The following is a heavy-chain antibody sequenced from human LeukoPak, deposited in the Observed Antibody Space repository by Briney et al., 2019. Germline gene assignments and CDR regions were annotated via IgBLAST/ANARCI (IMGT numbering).Heavy chain of an antibody. V-gene: IGHV4-39*07. D-gene: IGHD3-9*01. Sequence: SETLSLTCTVSGGSISSSSYYWGWIRQPPGKGLEWIGSIYYSGSTYYNPSLKSRVTISVDTSKNQFSLKLSSVTAADTAVYYCARDSLYYDISTGYYRRYYFDYWGQGTLVTVSS. J-gene: IGHJ4*02. CDR1: GGSISSSSYY. CDR2: IYYSGST. CDR3: ARDSLYYDISTGYYRRYYFDY.